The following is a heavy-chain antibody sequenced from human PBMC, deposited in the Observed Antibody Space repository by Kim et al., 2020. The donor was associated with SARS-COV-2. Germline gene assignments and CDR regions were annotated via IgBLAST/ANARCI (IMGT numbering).Heavy chain of an antibody. CDR1: GYTFTSYA. J-gene: IGHJ3*02. Sequence: ASVKVSCKASGYTFTSYAMHWVRQAPGQRLEWMGWINAGNGNTKYSQKFQGRVTITRDTSASTVYMELSSLRSEDTAVYYCARGRGFAPGAFDIWGQGTM. V-gene: IGHV1-3*01. CDR3: ARGRGFAPGAFDI. CDR2: INAGNGNT. D-gene: IGHD3-10*01.